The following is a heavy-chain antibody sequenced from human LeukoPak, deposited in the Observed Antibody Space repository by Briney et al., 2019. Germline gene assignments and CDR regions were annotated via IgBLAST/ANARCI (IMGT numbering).Heavy chain of an antibody. CDR2: IGPTGSDR. D-gene: IGHD1-14*01. CDR3: ATETNGRHYDY. J-gene: IGHJ4*02. Sequence: KTGGSLRLSCTASGLTSSTSGFNWVRQAPGKGLEWVASIGPTGSDRYHADSIKGRFTISRDNANNFLYLQMNSLRAEDTAVYYCATETNGRHYDYWGQGTLLTVSS. CDR1: GLTSSTSG. V-gene: IGHV3-21*06.